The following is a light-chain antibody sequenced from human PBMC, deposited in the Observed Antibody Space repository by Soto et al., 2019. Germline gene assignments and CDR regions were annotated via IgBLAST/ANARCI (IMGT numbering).Light chain of an antibody. CDR1: QSLLYSSNNKNY. Sequence: DIVMTQSPDSLAVSLGERATINCKSSQSLLYSSNNKNYLAWYQQKPGQPPELLISWASTRESGLPDRFSGSESGTDFTLTSSSLQAEDVAVYYCQQYYATPLTFGGGTKVEIQ. J-gene: IGKJ4*01. CDR3: QQYYATPLT. CDR2: WAS. V-gene: IGKV4-1*01.